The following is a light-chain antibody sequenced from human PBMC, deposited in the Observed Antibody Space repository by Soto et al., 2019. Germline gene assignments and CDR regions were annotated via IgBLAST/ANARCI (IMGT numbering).Light chain of an antibody. V-gene: IGLV1-51*02. Sequence: QSVLTQPPSLSAAPGQRVTISCSGSSSNIGSNYVSWYQQLPGTAPKLLIYENDKRPSGIPDRVSGSKSGTSATLGISGLQTGDEADYYCGTWDGSLSANWVFGGGTKVTVL. CDR2: END. CDR3: GTWDGSLSANWV. CDR1: SSNIGSNY. J-gene: IGLJ3*02.